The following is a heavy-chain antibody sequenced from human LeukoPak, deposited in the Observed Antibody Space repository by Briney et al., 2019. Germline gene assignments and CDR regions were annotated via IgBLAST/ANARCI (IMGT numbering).Heavy chain of an antibody. CDR1: GFTFSSYG. Sequence: PGGSLRLSCAASGFTFSSYGMQWVRQAPGKGLEWVAFIRYDGSNKYYADSVKGRFTISRDNSKNTLYLQMNSLRAEDTAVYYCAKDSGIAAAGRWSSYYYYYYYMDVWGKGTTVTVSS. CDR2: IRYDGSNK. D-gene: IGHD6-13*01. J-gene: IGHJ6*03. CDR3: AKDSGIAAAGRWSSYYYYYYYMDV. V-gene: IGHV3-30*02.